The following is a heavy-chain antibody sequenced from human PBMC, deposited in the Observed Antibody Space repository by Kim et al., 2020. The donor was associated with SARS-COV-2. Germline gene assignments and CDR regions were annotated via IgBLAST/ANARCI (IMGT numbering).Heavy chain of an antibody. J-gene: IGHJ6*02. CDR2: IWYDGSNK. V-gene: IGHV3-33*06. CDR3: AKELGMYYYDSKYGMDV. D-gene: IGHD3-22*01. CDR1: GFTFSSYG. Sequence: GGSLRLSCAASGFTFSSYGMHWVRQAPGKGLEWVAVIWYDGSNKYYADSVKGRFTISRDNSKNTLYLQMNSLRAEDTAVYYCAKELGMYYYDSKYGMDVWGQGTTVTVSS.